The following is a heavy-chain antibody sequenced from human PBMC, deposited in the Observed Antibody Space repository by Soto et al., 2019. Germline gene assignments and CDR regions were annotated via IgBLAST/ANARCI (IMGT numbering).Heavy chain of an antibody. V-gene: IGHV3-30*18. Sequence: PGGSLRLSCAASGFTFSSYGMHWVRQAPGKGLEWVAVISYDAIKKYYADSVKGRFTISRDNSKNTLYLQMNSLRAEDTAVYYCAKDFKIYYDFGSGDRYYYGMDVWGQGTTVTVSS. CDR3: AKDFKIYYDFGSGDRYYYGMDV. J-gene: IGHJ6*02. D-gene: IGHD3-3*01. CDR2: ISYDAIKK. CDR1: GFTFSSYG.